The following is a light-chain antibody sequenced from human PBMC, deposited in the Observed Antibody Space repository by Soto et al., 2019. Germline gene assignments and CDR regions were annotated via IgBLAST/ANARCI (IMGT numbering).Light chain of an antibody. Sequence: QSVLTQPPSASGSPGQSVTISCTGISSDVDAYNYLSWYQQHPGKAPKLMIYEVNKRPSGFPDRFSGSKSGNTAFLTVSGLQAEDEADYYCTSYAGSDIFVFGAGTQLTVL. V-gene: IGLV2-8*01. CDR2: EVN. CDR3: TSYAGSDIFV. J-gene: IGLJ7*01. CDR1: SSDVDAYNY.